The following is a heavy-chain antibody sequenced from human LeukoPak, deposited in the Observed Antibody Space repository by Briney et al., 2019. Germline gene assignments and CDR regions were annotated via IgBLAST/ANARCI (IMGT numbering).Heavy chain of an antibody. CDR1: GFTFSSKS. Sequence: GGSLRLSCAASGFTFSSKSMNWVRQAPGKGLEWVSYISPSSTRIDYAASVRGRFTISRDNAKSSLYLQVNSLRAEDTAVYYCARMNYVSSGWGAPFDDWGQGTLVTVSS. CDR3: ARMNYVSSGWGAPFDD. J-gene: IGHJ4*02. CDR2: ISPSSTRI. D-gene: IGHD1-7*01. V-gene: IGHV3-48*04.